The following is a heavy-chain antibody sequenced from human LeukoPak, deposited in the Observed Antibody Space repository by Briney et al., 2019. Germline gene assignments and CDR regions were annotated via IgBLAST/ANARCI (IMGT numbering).Heavy chain of an antibody. D-gene: IGHD1-26*01. J-gene: IGHJ4*02. CDR3: AHSGSYFDY. V-gene: IGHV3-30*04. Sequence: PGGSLRLSCAASGFTFSSYAMHWVRQAPGKGLEWVAVISYDGSNKYYADSVKGRFTISRDNAKNSVYLQMDSLRAEDTAVYHCAHSGSYFDYLGQGTLVTVSS. CDR2: ISYDGSNK. CDR1: GFTFSSYA.